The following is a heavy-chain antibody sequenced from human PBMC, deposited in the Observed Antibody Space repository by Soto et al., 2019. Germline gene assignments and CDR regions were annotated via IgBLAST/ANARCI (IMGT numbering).Heavy chain of an antibody. D-gene: IGHD3-22*01. J-gene: IGHJ4*02. CDR3: ARASYDSSTYYLDY. V-gene: IGHV4-30-4*01. CDR1: GGSISSYY. CDR2: IYYSGST. Sequence: SETLSLTCTVSGGSISSYYWTWIRQPPGKGLEWIGSIYYSGSTYYNPSLKSRVTISVDTSNNQFSLKLSSVTAADTAVYYCARASYDSSTYYLDYWGQGTLVTVSS.